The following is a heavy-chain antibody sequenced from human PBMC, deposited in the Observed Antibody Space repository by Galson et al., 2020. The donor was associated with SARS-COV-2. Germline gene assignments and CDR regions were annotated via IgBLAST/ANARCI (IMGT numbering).Heavy chain of an antibody. J-gene: IGHJ4*02. CDR1: GGSIISGAYY. CDR2: IYSTTGGT. Sequence: TLSPTCTVPGGSIISGAYYWSWIRQPAGKGLEWIGRIYSTTGGTNYTPSLKSRVTISVDTSKTQFSLRLASVTAADTAVYYCARESRWDLYFDFWGQGTLVTVSS. D-gene: IGHD1-26*01. CDR3: ARESRWDLYFDF. V-gene: IGHV4-61*02.